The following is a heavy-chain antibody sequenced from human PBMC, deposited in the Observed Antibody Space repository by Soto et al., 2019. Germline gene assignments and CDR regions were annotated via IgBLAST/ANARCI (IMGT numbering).Heavy chain of an antibody. CDR1: GFTFGDSA. CDR2: VRSRNHGGTK. V-gene: IGHV3-49*03. D-gene: IGHD3-16*01. J-gene: IGHJ6*03. Sequence: EVQLVDSGGGLVQPGRSLRLSCTTSGFTFGDSAMSWFRQAPGKGLEWVGFVRSRNHGGTKVYAASVKGRFTISRDDSKSVAYLQMDSLKLVDTAVYYCSRGGGYSYMAVWGKGTTVTVSS. CDR3: SRGGGYSYMAV.